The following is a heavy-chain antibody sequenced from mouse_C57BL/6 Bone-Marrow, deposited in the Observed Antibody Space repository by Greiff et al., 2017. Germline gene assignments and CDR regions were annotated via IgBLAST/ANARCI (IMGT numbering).Heavy chain of an antibody. Sequence: VQLQQPGAELVKPGASVKLSCKASGYTFTSYWMQWVKQRPGQGLEWIGEIDPSDSYTNYNQKFKGKATLTVDTSSSTAYIQLSSLTSEDSAVYYCARRVTTRDYYAMDYWGQGTSVTVSS. CDR3: ARRVTTRDYYAMDY. CDR2: IDPSDSYT. CDR1: GYTFTSYW. V-gene: IGHV1-50*01. J-gene: IGHJ4*01. D-gene: IGHD2-2*01.